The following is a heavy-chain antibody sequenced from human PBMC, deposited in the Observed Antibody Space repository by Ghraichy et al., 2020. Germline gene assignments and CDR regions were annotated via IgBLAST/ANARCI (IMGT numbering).Heavy chain of an antibody. CDR2: IKQDGSEK. Sequence: GGSLRLSCAASGFTFSSYWMSWVRQAPGKGLEWVANIKQDGSEKYYVDSVKGRFTISRDNAKNSLYLQMNSLRAEDTAVYYCARSGGSREGDFDYWGQGTLVTVSS. V-gene: IGHV3-7*01. J-gene: IGHJ4*02. D-gene: IGHD2-15*01. CDR1: GFTFSSYW. CDR3: ARSGGSREGDFDY.